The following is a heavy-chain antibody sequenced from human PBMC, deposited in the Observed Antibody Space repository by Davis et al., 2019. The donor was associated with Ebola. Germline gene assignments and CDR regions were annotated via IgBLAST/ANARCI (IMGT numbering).Heavy chain of an antibody. CDR2: IWYDGSNT. J-gene: IGHJ6*02. Sequence: GESLKISCAASGFTFSSYGMHWVRQAPGKGLEWVAVIWYDGSNTYYADSVKGRFTISRDKSKNTVYLQMNSLRAEDTAVYYCARDGDYYGSGSLTYYGMDVWGQGTTVTVSS. V-gene: IGHV3-33*01. CDR3: ARDGDYYGSGSLTYYGMDV. CDR1: GFTFSSYG. D-gene: IGHD3-10*01.